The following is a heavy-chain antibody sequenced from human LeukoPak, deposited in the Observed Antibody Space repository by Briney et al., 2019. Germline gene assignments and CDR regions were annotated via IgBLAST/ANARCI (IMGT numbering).Heavy chain of an antibody. CDR2: INQDGRGI. CDR1: GFTFSDVW. D-gene: IGHD3-16*01. CDR3: ASTDLGYADDY. Sequence: PGGSLRLSCAASGFTFSDVWMSWVRQAPGKGLEWVANINQDGRGIYYVDSVKGRFTISRDNAKNSLYLQMNSLRAEDTAVYYCASTDLGYADDYWGQGTLVTVSS. J-gene: IGHJ4*02. V-gene: IGHV3-7*01.